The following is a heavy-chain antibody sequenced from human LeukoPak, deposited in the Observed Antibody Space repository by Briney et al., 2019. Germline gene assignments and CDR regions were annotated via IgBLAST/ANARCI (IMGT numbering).Heavy chain of an antibody. CDR2: INHSGST. CDR1: GGSFSGYY. D-gene: IGHD3-3*01. CDR3: ARGPTHDFWGGYSFDY. Sequence: PSETLSLTCAVYGGSFSGYYWSWIRQPPGKGLEWIGEINHSGSTNYNPSLKSRVTISVDTSKNQFSLKLSSVTAADTAVYYCARGPTHDFWGGYSFDYWGQGTLVTVSS. V-gene: IGHV4-34*01. J-gene: IGHJ4*02.